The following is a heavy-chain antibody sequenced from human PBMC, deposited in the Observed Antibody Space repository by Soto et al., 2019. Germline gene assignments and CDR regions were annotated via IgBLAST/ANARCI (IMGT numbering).Heavy chain of an antibody. Sequence: EVQLVESGGGLVQPGGSLRLSCAASGFSFSAYMMDWVRQAPGKGLVWVSRANKDGSVTTYADSVKGRFTISRDNAKNTLSLLLNSLRADDTAVYYCARHADRSSSYWGQGTLVTVSS. CDR2: ANKDGSVT. D-gene: IGHD6-6*01. CDR1: GFSFSAYM. CDR3: ARHADRSSSY. J-gene: IGHJ4*02. V-gene: IGHV3-74*01.